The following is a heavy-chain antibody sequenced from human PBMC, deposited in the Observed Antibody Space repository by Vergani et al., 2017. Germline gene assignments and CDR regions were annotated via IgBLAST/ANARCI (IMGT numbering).Heavy chain of an antibody. CDR1: GFTFSNYG. Sequence: QVQLVESGGGVVQPGGSLRLSCAASGFTFSNYGIHWVRQAPGKGLEGGAFIQYDESNRYYADSVKGRFTISRDNSKNTLYLQMNSLRAEDTAVYYCAKDPPLRAFDIWGQGTMVTVSS. V-gene: IGHV3-30*02. J-gene: IGHJ3*02. CDR2: IQYDESNR. CDR3: AKDPPLRAFDI.